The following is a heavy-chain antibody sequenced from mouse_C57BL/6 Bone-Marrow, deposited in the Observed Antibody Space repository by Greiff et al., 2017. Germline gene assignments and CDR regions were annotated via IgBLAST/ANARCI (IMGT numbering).Heavy chain of an antibody. CDR2: IYPRSGNT. J-gene: IGHJ4*01. Sequence: VQLQESGAELARPGASVKLSCKASGYTFTSYGISWVKQRTGQGLEWIGEIYPRSGNTYYNEKFKGKATLTADKSSSTAYMELRSLTSEDSAVYFCARGIYYGNYGGFDYWGQGTSVTVSS. CDR1: GYTFTSYG. D-gene: IGHD2-1*01. CDR3: ARGIYYGNYGGFDY. V-gene: IGHV1-81*01.